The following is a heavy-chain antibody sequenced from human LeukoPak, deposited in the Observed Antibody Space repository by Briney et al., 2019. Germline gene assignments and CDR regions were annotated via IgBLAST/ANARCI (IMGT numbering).Heavy chain of an antibody. CDR3: ARDSLGVESGGLELNFDY. Sequence: GGSLRLSCAASGFTFSSYGMHWVRQAPGKGLEWVAVIWYDGSNKYYADSVKGRFTISRDNSKNTLYLQMNSLRAEDTAVYYCARDSLGVESGGLELNFDYWGQGTLVTVSS. V-gene: IGHV3-33*01. J-gene: IGHJ4*02. CDR1: GFTFSSYG. D-gene: IGHD3-10*01. CDR2: IWYDGSNK.